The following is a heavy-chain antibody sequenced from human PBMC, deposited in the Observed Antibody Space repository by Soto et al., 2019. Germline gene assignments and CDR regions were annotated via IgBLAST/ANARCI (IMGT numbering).Heavy chain of an antibody. J-gene: IGHJ5*02. D-gene: IGHD5-12*01. CDR2: ISGSGGST. V-gene: IGHV3-23*01. Sequence: EVQLLESGGGLVQPGGSLRLSCAASGFTFSSYAMSWVRQAPGKGLEWVSAISGSGGSTYYADSVKGRFTISRDNPKNTLYLQMNSLRDEDTAVYYCAKGQSVSTISFWFDPWGQGTLVTVSS. CDR3: AKGQSVSTISFWFDP. CDR1: GFTFSSYA.